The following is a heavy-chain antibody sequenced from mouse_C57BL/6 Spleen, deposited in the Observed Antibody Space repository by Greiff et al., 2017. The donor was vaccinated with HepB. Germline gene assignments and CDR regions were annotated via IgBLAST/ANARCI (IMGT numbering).Heavy chain of an antibody. CDR3: ARSNYDEDAMDY. D-gene: IGHD2-3*01. J-gene: IGHJ4*01. V-gene: IGHV1-69*01. CDR2: IDPSDSYT. Sequence: QVQLQQPGAELVMPGASVKLSCKASGYTFTSYWMHWVKQRPGQGLEWIGEIDPSDSYTNYNQKFKGKSTLTVDKSSSTAYMQLSSLTSEDSAVYYWARSNYDEDAMDYWGQGTSVTVSS. CDR1: GYTFTSYW.